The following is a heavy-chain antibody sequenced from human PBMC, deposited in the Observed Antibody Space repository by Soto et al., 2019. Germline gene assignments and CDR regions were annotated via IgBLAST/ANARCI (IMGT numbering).Heavy chain of an antibody. CDR1: GFTFSSYG. CDR3: ARGTYCSGGSCRKSYFDY. D-gene: IGHD2-15*01. CDR2: IWYDGSNK. J-gene: IGHJ4*02. V-gene: IGHV3-33*01. Sequence: QVQLVESGGGVVQPGRSLRLSCAASGFTFSSYGMHWVRQAPGKGLEWVAAIWYDGSNKYYADSVKGRFTIARENSKNTVYLQKNSLRAEDTAVYYCARGTYCSGGSCRKSYFDYWGQGTLVTVSS.